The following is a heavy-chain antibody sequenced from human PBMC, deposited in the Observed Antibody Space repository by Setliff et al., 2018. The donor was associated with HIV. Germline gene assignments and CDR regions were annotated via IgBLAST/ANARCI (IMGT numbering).Heavy chain of an antibody. Sequence: SETLSLTCTVSAGSIRSSTYYWAWIRQPPGKGLEWIGAIYYSGSTYYNPSLKSRATISVDTSKNQFSLKLSSVTAADTAVYYCIIAYSSGWLAPMGFDSWGQGTLVTV. CDR1: AGSIRSSTYY. D-gene: IGHD6-19*01. CDR3: IIAYSSGWLAPMGFDS. CDR2: IYYSGST. J-gene: IGHJ4*02. V-gene: IGHV4-39*01.